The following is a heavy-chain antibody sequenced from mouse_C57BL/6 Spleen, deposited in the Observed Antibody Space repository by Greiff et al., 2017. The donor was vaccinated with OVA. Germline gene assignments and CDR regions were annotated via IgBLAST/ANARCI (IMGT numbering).Heavy chain of an antibody. CDR2: ISDGGSYT. J-gene: IGHJ4*01. Sequence: EVKLMESGGGLVKPGGSLKLSCAASGFTFSSYAMSWVRQTPEKRLEWVATISDGGSYTYYPDNVKGRFTISRDNAKNNLYLQMSHLKSEDTAMYYCARGGYDYDVYYAMDYWGQGTSVTVSS. D-gene: IGHD2-4*01. V-gene: IGHV5-4*03. CDR1: GFTFSSYA. CDR3: ARGGYDYDVYYAMDY.